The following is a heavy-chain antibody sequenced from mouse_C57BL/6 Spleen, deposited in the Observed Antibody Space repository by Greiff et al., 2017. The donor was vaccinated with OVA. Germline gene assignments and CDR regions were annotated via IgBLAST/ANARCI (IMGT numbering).Heavy chain of an antibody. Sequence: EVQLQQSGPELVKPGASVKISCKASGYSFTDYNMNWVKQSNGKSLEWIGVINPNYGTTSYNQKFNGKATLTVDQSSSTAYMQLNSLTSEDSAVYDCARYSTTVVVAYCFDDWGQGTTLTVSS. J-gene: IGHJ2*01. CDR1: GYSFTDYN. V-gene: IGHV1-39*01. CDR2: INPNYGTT. CDR3: ARYSTTVVVAYCFDD. D-gene: IGHD1-1*01.